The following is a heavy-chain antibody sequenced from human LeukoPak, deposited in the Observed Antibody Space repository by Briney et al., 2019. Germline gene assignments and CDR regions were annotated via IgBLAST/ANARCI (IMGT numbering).Heavy chain of an antibody. CDR1: GFTFSSYW. Sequence: GGSLRLSCAASGFTFSSYWMSWVRQAPGKGLEWVANIKQDGSEKYYVVSVKGRFTISRDNAKNSLYLQMNSLRAEDTAVYYCARVISGDAFDIWGQGTMVTVSS. V-gene: IGHV3-7*01. CDR3: ARVISGDAFDI. CDR2: IKQDGSEK. D-gene: IGHD2-15*01. J-gene: IGHJ3*02.